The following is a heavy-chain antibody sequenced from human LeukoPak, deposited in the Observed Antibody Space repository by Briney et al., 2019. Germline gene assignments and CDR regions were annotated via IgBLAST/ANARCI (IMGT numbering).Heavy chain of an antibody. D-gene: IGHD6-19*01. V-gene: IGHV4-59*08. CDR3: ARSSGWYPFSFDY. J-gene: IGHJ4*02. Sequence: SETLSLTCTVSGGSISSYYWSWIRQPPGKGLEWIGYIYYSGSTNYNPSLKSRVTISVDTSKNQFSLKLSSVTAADTAVYYCARSSGWYPFSFDYWGQGTLVTVSS. CDR1: GGSISSYY. CDR2: IYYSGST.